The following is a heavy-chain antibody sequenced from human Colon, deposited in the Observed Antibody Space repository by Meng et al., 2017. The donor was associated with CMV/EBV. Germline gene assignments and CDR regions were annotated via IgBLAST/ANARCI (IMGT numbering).Heavy chain of an antibody. CDR3: ARIPCSSTSCYRYYYYGMDV. CDR2: IIPILGIA. Sequence: SVTVSCKASGGTFSSYAISWVRQAPGQGLEWMGGIIPILGIANYAQKFQGRVTITADKSTSTAYMELSSLRSEDTAVYYCARIPCSSTSCYRYYYYGMDVWGQGTTVTVSS. D-gene: IGHD2-2*01. J-gene: IGHJ6*02. V-gene: IGHV1-69*10. CDR1: GGTFSSYA.